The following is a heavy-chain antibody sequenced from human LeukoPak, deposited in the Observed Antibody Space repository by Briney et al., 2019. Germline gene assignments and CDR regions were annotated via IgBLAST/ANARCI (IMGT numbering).Heavy chain of an antibody. J-gene: IGHJ4*02. V-gene: IGHV1-18*01. CDR3: ARLYSSSWYRVDDY. CDR1: GYTFTSYG. D-gene: IGHD6-13*01. CDR2: ISAYNGNT. Sequence: ASVKVSCEASGYTFTSYGISWVRQAPGQGLEWMGWISAYNGNTNYAQKLQGRVTMTTDTSTSTAYMELRSLRSDDTAVYYCARLYSSSWYRVDDYWGQGTLVTVSS.